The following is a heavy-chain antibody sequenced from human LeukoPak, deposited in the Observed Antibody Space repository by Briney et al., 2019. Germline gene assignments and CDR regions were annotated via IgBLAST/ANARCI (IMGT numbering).Heavy chain of an antibody. CDR1: GGSISSSNW. D-gene: IGHD3-10*01. CDR3: ARGEEHGSGTVQFDY. Sequence: SETLSLTCAVSGGSISSSNWWNWVRQPPGKGLEWIGEVYHGGSTNFNPSLKSRVTISVDRSKNQFSLRLSSVTAADTAVYYCARGEEHGSGTVQFDYWGQGTLVTVSS. J-gene: IGHJ4*02. CDR2: VYHGGST. V-gene: IGHV4-4*02.